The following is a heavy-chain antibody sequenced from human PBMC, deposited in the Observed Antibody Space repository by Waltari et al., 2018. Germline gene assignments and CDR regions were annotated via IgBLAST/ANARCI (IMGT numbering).Heavy chain of an antibody. J-gene: IGHJ3*02. CDR1: GGSISSGGYY. V-gene: IGHV4-31*03. CDR3: ARDRHLRGSGSDAFDI. CDR2: IYHSGST. D-gene: IGHD3-10*01. Sequence: QVQLQESGPGLVKPSQTLSLTCTVSGGSISSGGYYWSWIRQHPGKGLEWIGYIYHSGSTYYNPSLKSRVTRSVDRSKNQFSLKLSSVTAADTAVYYCARDRHLRGSGSDAFDIWGQGTMVTVSS.